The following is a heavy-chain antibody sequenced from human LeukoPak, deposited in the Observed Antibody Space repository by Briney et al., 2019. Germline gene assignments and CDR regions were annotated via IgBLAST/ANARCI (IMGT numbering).Heavy chain of an antibody. Sequence: GGSLRLSCAASGFTFGSYAMSWVRQAPGKGLEWVSSISGSSDNIYYADSVKGRFTISRDYSTNTLYLEMNTVRTEDTALYYCVYYTIYGVIRWFDPWGQGTLVTVSS. V-gene: IGHV3-23*01. J-gene: IGHJ5*02. CDR1: GFTFGSYA. CDR3: VYYTIYGVIRWFDP. D-gene: IGHD3-3*01. CDR2: ISGSSDNI.